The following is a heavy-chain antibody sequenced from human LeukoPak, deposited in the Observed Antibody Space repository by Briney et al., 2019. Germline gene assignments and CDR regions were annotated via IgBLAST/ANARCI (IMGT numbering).Heavy chain of an antibody. J-gene: IGHJ2*01. CDR1: GGSISNYY. V-gene: IGHV4-4*07. CDR3: ARHYCGGDCYSRWYFDL. D-gene: IGHD2-21*02. CDR2: VYSSGST. Sequence: SETLSLTCTVSGGSISNYYWSWIRQPAGKGLEWIGRVYSSGSTNYNPSLKSRVTMSVDTSKNQFPLKLSSVTAADTAVYYCARHYCGGDCYSRWYFDLWGRGTLVTVSS.